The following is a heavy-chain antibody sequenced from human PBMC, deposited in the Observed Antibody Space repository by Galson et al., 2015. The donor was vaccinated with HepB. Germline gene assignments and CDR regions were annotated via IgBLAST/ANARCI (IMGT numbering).Heavy chain of an antibody. V-gene: IGHV5-51*01. Sequence: RYSPSFQGQVTISADKSISTAYLQWSSLKASDTAMYYCARHVDGGSGSYYPLGPWGQGTLVTVSS. J-gene: IGHJ5*02. CDR3: ARHVDGGSGSYYPLGP. D-gene: IGHD3-10*01.